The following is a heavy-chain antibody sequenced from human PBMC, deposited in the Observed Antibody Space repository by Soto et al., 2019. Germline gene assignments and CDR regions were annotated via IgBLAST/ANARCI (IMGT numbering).Heavy chain of an antibody. V-gene: IGHV3-23*01. D-gene: IGHD3-3*01. CDR1: GFTCSSYA. J-gene: IGHJ4*02. CDR2: ISGSGGSR. Sequence: GGSLRLSCAASGFTCSSYAVSWLGQSPGKGLEWVLAISGSGGSRDDADSVKGRFTISRDNYKNTLYLQMNSLRAEDTAVYYCAKILGHYDLWRGYYFYWGQGTLVTVSS. CDR3: AKILGHYDLWRGYYFY.